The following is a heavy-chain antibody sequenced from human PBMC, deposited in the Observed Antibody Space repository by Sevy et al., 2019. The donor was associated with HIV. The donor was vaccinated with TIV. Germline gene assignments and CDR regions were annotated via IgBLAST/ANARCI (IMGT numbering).Heavy chain of an antibody. CDR3: ARAMGV. Sequence: GALRLSCVGAGISISSHWMNWVRQSPGKGLEWVANINQDGSEIYYVGSVKGRFTISRDNARNSGYLQMHSLSVEDSGVYYCARAMGVWGQGTTVTVSS. V-gene: IGHV3-7*01. J-gene: IGHJ6*02. CDR1: GISISSHW. CDR2: INQDGSEI.